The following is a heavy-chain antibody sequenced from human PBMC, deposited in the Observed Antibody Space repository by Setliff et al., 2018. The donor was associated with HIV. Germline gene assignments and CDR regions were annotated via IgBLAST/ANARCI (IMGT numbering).Heavy chain of an antibody. CDR1: GYSISSGYY. Sequence: PSETLSLTCAVSGYSISSGYYWGWIRQPPGKGLEWIGEINHSGSTNYNPSLKSRVTISVDTSKNQFSLKLSSVTAADTAVYYCARGLEAYSGYGIDYWGQGTLVTVSS. V-gene: IGHV4-38-2*01. CDR3: ARGLEAYSGYGIDY. J-gene: IGHJ4*02. D-gene: IGHD5-12*01. CDR2: INHSGST.